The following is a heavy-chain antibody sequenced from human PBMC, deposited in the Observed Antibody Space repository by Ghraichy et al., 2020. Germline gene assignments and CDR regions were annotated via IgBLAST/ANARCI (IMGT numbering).Heavy chain of an antibody. CDR3: AKGGRSSHFDY. V-gene: IGHV3-23*01. Sequence: LTCAASGFTFSSYAMSWVRQAPGKGLEWVSAISGSGGSTYYADSVKGRFTISRDNSKNTLYLQMNSLRAEDTAVYYCAKGGRSSHFDYWGQGTLVTVSS. D-gene: IGHD6-13*01. J-gene: IGHJ4*02. CDR1: GFTFSSYA. CDR2: ISGSGGST.